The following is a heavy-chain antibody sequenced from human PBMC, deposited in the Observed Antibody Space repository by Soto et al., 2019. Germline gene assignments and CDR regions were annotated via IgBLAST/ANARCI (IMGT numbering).Heavy chain of an antibody. D-gene: IGHD2-21*01. CDR2: IRSKANNYAT. J-gene: IGHJ4*02. Sequence: PGGSLRLSCAGSGFTFSASAMHWVRQASGKGLEWVGRIRSKANNYATAYAASVKGRFTISRDDSKNTAYLQMNSLNTEDTAVYYCTRHNSDYWGLGTLVTVSS. CDR3: TRHNSDY. V-gene: IGHV3-73*01. CDR1: GFTFSASA.